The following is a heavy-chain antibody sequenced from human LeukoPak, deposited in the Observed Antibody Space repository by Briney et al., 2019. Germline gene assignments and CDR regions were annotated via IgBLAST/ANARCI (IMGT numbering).Heavy chain of an antibody. J-gene: IGHJ4*02. Sequence: GGSLRLSCAASGFTFSSFWMHWVRQTPEKGLVWVSRINSDGSSTSYADSVRGRFTISRDNAKNTLYLQKDSLRADDTAVYYCARGWELRPDYWGQGTLVTVSS. CDR3: ARGWELRPDY. D-gene: IGHD1-26*01. CDR1: GFTFSSFW. V-gene: IGHV3-74*01. CDR2: INSDGSST.